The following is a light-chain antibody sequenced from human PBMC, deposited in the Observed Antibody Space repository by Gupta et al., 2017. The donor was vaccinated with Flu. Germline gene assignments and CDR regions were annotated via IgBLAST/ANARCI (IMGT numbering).Light chain of an antibody. CDR1: SSDVGGYKY. CDR2: EVS. J-gene: IGLJ1*01. Sequence: QSALTQPASVSGSPGQSITISCTGTSSDVGGYKYVSWYQQHPGKAPKLMIYEVSNRPSGVPSRFSGSKSGNTASLTISGLQTEDEADYYCSSYTSTTTYVFGTGTKVTVL. V-gene: IGLV2-14*01. CDR3: SSYTSTTTYV.